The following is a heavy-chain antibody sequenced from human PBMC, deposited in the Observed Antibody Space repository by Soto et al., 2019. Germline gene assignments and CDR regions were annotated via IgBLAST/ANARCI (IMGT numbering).Heavy chain of an antibody. V-gene: IGHV4-34*01. CDR2: INHSGST. J-gene: IGHJ4*02. Sequence: SETLSLTCAVYGGPFSGYYWSWIRQPPGKGLEWIGEINHSGSTNYNPSLKSRVTISVDTSKNQFSLKLSSVTAADTAVYYCARGRLWFGELLFPDYWGQGTLVTVSS. D-gene: IGHD3-10*01. CDR3: ARGRLWFGELLFPDY. CDR1: GGPFSGYY.